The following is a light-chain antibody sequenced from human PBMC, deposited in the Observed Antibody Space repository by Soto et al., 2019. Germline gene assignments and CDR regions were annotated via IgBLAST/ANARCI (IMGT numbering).Light chain of an antibody. CDR1: QGISSY. J-gene: IGKJ4*01. V-gene: IGKV1-9*01. CDR2: AAS. CDR3: QQLNSYLLT. Sequence: DIQLTQSPSFLSASVGDRVTITCRASQGISSYLAWYQQKPGKAPKLLIYAASTLQSGVPSRFSGSGSGTELTLTISSLQPEDFATYYCQQLNSYLLTFGGGTKVEIK.